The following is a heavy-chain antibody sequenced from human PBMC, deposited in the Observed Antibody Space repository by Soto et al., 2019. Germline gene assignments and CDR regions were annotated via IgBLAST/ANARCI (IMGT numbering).Heavy chain of an antibody. D-gene: IGHD2-2*01. CDR2: IGSSGDYI. J-gene: IGHJ4*03. CDR1: GFLFNSYT. V-gene: IGHV3-21*01. Sequence: PWGSLRLSCAASGFLFNSYTISCCRQFPLQWLEWVASIGSSGDYIHYADAVKGRFTISRDNGRKSLYLQMSRVRVEDTAVYHCTRDMAYAPTLSDYWGPGTLVTVSS. CDR3: TRDMAYAPTLSDY.